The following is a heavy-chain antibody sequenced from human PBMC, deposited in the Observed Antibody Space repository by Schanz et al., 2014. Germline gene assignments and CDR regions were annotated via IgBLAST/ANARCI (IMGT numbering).Heavy chain of an antibody. CDR1: GFTFSTYA. D-gene: IGHD2-15*01. Sequence: EVQLLDSGGGLVQPGGSLRLSCAASGFTFSTYAMSWVRQAPGKGLEWVSSISSSGSYIHYADSVKGRFTISRDNAKNTLYLQMNSLRAEDTAVYYCAKGMGYCSGGTCYDYYYYGLDVWGQGTTVTVSS. J-gene: IGHJ6*02. CDR2: ISSSGSYI. V-gene: IGHV3-21*01. CDR3: AKGMGYCSGGTCYDYYYYGLDV.